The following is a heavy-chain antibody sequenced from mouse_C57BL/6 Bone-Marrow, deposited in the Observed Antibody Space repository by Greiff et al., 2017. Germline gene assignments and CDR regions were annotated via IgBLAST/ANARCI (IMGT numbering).Heavy chain of an antibody. CDR3: ARSSLYYYGSSYAH. J-gene: IGHJ2*01. CDR2: IYPRSGNT. D-gene: IGHD1-1*01. CDR1: GYTLTSYG. Sequence: VQLQQSGAELARPGASVKLSCKASGYTLTSYGISWVKQRTGQGLEWIGEIYPRSGNTYYNEKFKGKATLTADKSSSTAYMELRSLTSEDSAVYFCARSSLYYYGSSYAHWGQGTTLTVSS. V-gene: IGHV1-81*01.